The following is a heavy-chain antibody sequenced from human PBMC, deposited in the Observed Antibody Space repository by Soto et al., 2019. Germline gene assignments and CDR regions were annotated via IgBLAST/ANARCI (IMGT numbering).Heavy chain of an antibody. D-gene: IGHD3-16*01. CDR1: GFTFSDYW. J-gene: IGHJ4*02. Sequence: EVQLVESGGGLVQPGGSLRLSCAASGFTFSDYWMHWVRQAPGKGLVWVSRIKSDGSSTSYADSVKGRFTISRDNAKNTLCLQMNSLRAEDTAVYYCARLWGGELGSWGQGTLVTVSS. CDR3: ARLWGGELGS. V-gene: IGHV3-74*01. CDR2: IKSDGSST.